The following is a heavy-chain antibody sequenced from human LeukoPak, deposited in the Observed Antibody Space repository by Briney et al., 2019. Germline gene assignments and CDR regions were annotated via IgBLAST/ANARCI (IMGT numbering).Heavy chain of an antibody. CDR1: GGTFSSYA. J-gene: IGHJ5*02. V-gene: IGHV1-69*04. CDR2: IIPILGIA. CDR3: ARKRGVAAAGTHNWFDP. D-gene: IGHD6-13*01. Sequence: SVKVSCKASGGTFSSYAISWVRQAPGQGLEWMGRIIPILGIANYAQKFQGRVTITADKSTSTAYMELSSLRSEDTAVYYCARKRGVAAAGTHNWFDPWGQGTLVTVSS.